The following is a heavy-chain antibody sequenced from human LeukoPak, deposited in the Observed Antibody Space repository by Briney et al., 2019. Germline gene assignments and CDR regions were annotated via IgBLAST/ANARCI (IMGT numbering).Heavy chain of an antibody. CDR1: GHTFNNYW. J-gene: IGHJ3*02. CDR2: IYPIDSET. Sequence: GESLKISCKGSGHTFNNYWIAWVRQMPGKGLEWMGIIYPIDSETRYSPSFQGQVTISADKSISTAYLQWSSLKASDTAMYYCARPWGGGAFDIWGQGTMVTVSS. D-gene: IGHD3-16*01. CDR3: ARPWGGGAFDI. V-gene: IGHV5-51*01.